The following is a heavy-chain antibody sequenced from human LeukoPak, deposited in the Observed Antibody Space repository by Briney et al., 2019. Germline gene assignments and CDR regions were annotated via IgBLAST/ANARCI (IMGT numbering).Heavy chain of an antibody. V-gene: IGHV3-23*01. D-gene: IGHD5-12*01. J-gene: IGHJ4*02. Sequence: GGSLRLSCAASGFTFSTYAMSWVRQAPGKGLEWVSDLRGSGTDTYYADSVRGRFTISRDNAKNLLYLQMNSLRDEDTAIYYCARDLGGYADYWGQGTLVTVSS. CDR1: GFTFSTYA. CDR2: LRGSGTDT. CDR3: ARDLGGYADY.